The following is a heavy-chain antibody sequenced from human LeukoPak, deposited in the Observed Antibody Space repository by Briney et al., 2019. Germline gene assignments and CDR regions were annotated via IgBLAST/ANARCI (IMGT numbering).Heavy chain of an antibody. CDR2: IYCSGST. D-gene: IGHD3-22*01. V-gene: IGHV4-61*01. CDR3: ARSFSPNYYDLLDY. J-gene: IGHJ4*02. CDR1: GGSISSSSYY. Sequence: PSETLSLTCTVSGGSISSSSYYWSWIRQPPGKGLEWIGYIYCSGSTNYNPSLKSRVTISLDTSKNQFSLKLNSVTAADTAMYYCARSFSPNYYDLLDYWGQGTLVTVSS.